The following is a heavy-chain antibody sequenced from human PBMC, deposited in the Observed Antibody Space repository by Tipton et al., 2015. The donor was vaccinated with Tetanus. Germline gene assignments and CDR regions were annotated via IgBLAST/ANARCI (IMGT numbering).Heavy chain of an antibody. Sequence: QSGAEVKKPGASVKVSCKASGYTFNTFGISWVRQAPGQGLEWLGWISVYNGNTNYGQKVQGRVTLTTDTPTNTAYMELRSLRSDDTAVYYCARVPTNPLAVDRPTDYWGQGPLVTVSS. CDR1: GYTFNTFG. CDR2: ISVYNGNT. D-gene: IGHD6-19*01. CDR3: ARVPTNPLAVDRPTDY. J-gene: IGHJ4*02. V-gene: IGHV1-18*01.